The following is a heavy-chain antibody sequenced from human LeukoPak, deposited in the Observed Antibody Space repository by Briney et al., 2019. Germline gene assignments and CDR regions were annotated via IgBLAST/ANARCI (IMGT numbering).Heavy chain of an antibody. V-gene: IGHV4-61*01. CDR3: ARGAVVNGLDV. CDR2: IYYSGTT. CDR1: GGSVSSGTYY. J-gene: IGHJ6*02. D-gene: IGHD3-16*02. Sequence: SETLSLTCTVSGGSVSSGTYYWSWIRQPPGTRLEWIGYIYYSGTTNYNPSFKSRVTMSVYTSKNQFSLKLTSVTAADTAVYYCARGAVVNGLDVWGQGTTVTVSS.